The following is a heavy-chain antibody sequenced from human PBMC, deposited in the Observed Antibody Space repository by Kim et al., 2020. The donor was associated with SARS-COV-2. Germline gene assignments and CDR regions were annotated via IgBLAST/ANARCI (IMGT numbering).Heavy chain of an antibody. Sequence: DAGKGRFTISRDNSKNTLYLKMNSLRAEDTVVYYCAKLGLYSSSWYYFDYWGQGTLVTVSS. J-gene: IGHJ4*02. D-gene: IGHD6-13*01. V-gene: IGHV3-30*02. CDR3: AKLGLYSSSWYYFDY.